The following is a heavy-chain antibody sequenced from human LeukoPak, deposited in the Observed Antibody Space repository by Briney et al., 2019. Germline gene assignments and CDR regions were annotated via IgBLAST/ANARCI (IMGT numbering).Heavy chain of an antibody. V-gene: IGHV3-64D*06. Sequence: RGSLRLSCAPSGLSSISYAMLWVPPPPGRGREYVSPLCLNGGSTYYTESGKGRFTISRDNSQNTLYLQMSSLRAEDTAVYSCVKDRDRSGWYYFDDWGQGTLVTVSS. J-gene: IGHJ4*02. D-gene: IGHD6-19*01. CDR2: LCLNGGST. CDR1: GLSSISYA. CDR3: VKDRDRSGWYYFDD.